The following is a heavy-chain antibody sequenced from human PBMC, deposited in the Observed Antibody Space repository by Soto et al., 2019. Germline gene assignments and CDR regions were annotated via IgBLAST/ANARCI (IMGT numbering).Heavy chain of an antibody. CDR3: AKDSRY. Sequence: QVQLVESGGGVVQPGRSLRLSCAASGFTFSSYGMHWVRQAPGKGLEWVAVISYDGSNKYYADSVKGRFTISRDNSKNTLYLQMNSLRAEDLAVYYCAKDSRYWGQGTLVTVSS. CDR2: ISYDGSNK. CDR1: GFTFSSYG. J-gene: IGHJ4*02. V-gene: IGHV3-30*18.